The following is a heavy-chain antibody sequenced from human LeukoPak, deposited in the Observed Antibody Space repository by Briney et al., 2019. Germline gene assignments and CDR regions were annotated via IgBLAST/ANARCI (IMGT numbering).Heavy chain of an antibody. V-gene: IGHV4-59*12. J-gene: IGHJ5*02. CDR1: GGSISSYY. D-gene: IGHD1-1*01. Sequence: SETLSLTCTVSGGSISSYYWSWIRQPPGKGLEWIGYIYYSGNTNYNPSLKSRVTLSVDTSKNQFSLKLSSVTAADTAVYYCARGHPHPRRLVQLERGGYNWFDPWGQGTLVTVSS. CDR2: IYYSGNT. CDR3: ARGHPHPRRLVQLERGGYNWFDP.